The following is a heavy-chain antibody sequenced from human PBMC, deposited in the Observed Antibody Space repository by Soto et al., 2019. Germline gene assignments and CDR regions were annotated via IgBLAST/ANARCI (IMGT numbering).Heavy chain of an antibody. Sequence: GGSLRLSCVAPGFIFSGHGMHWVRQAPGKGLDWEAVLRHDRSNKYYANSVEGRFTISKYNSKNKLFLELNSQRAEDKAVYYWSRDGVGATTYYDYFDYWGQEGLVTVSS. D-gene: IGHD1-26*01. CDR1: GFIFSGHG. CDR2: LRHDRSNK. J-gene: IGHJ4*02. CDR3: SRDGVGATTYYDYFDY. V-gene: IGHV3-33*01.